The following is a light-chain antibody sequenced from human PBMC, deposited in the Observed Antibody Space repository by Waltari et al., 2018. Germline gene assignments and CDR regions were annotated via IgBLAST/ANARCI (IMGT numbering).Light chain of an antibody. CDR1: HDISSH. J-gene: IGKJ3*01. CDR3: QDLHDYPV. V-gene: IGKV1-9*01. Sequence: IQWTQSPSSLSASVGDRVTLSSRASHDISSHLAWYQQKPGKAPTLLIYPASTVESGVPSRFSGSGSGTEFTLTITRLQPEDFATYFCQDLHDYPVFGPGTKVDIK. CDR2: PAS.